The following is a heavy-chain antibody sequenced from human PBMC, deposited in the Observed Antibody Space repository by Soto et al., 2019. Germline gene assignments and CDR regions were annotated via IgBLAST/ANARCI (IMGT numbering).Heavy chain of an antibody. CDR3: ARTPIDYGDYVGYYYGMHV. J-gene: IGHJ6*02. CDR2: IIPILGIA. CDR1: GGTFSSYT. D-gene: IGHD4-17*01. V-gene: IGHV1-69*02. Sequence: QVQLVQSGAEVKKPGSSVKVSCKASGGTFSSYTISWVRQAPGQGLEWMGRIIPILGIANYAQKFQGRVTITADKSTSTAYMELSSLRSEDTAVYYCARTPIDYGDYVGYYYGMHVWGQGTTVTVSS.